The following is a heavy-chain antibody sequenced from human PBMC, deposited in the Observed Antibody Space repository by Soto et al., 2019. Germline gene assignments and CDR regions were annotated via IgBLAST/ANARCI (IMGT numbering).Heavy chain of an antibody. J-gene: IGHJ3*02. CDR1: GFTFSSYT. D-gene: IGHD1-26*01. Sequence: QVQLVESGGGVVQPGRSLRLSCAASGFTFSSYTMHWVRQAPGKGLEWVAVISYDGSNKYYADSVKGRFTISRGNSKNTLYLQMNSLRAEDTAVYYCARDGGATTDDGFDIWGQGTMVTVSS. CDR2: ISYDGSNK. CDR3: ARDGGATTDDGFDI. V-gene: IGHV3-30-3*01.